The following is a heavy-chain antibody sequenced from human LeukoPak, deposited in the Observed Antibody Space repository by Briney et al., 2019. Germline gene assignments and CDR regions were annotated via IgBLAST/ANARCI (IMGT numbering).Heavy chain of an antibody. CDR2: IIPIFGTA. V-gene: IGHV1-69*13. CDR3: ARDGCSSTSCYPGWFDP. D-gene: IGHD2-2*01. Sequence: ASVKVSCKASGGTFSSYAIRCVRQAPGQGLEWMGGIIPIFGTANYAQKFQGRVTITADESTSTAYMEMSSLRSEDTAVYYCARDGCSSTSCYPGWFDPWGQGTLVTVSS. J-gene: IGHJ5*02. CDR1: GGTFSSYA.